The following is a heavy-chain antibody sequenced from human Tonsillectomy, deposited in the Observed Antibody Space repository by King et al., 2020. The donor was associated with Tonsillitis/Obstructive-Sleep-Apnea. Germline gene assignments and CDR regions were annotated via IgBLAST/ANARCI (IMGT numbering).Heavy chain of an antibody. D-gene: IGHD3-3*01. CDR2: IYYSGST. Sequence: VQLQESGPGLVKPSETLSLTCTVSGGSISSYYWSWIRQPPGKGLEWIGYIYYSGSTNYNPSLKSRVTISVDTSKNQFSLKLSSVTAADTAVYYCARYWSGYPDYYYYYMDVWGKGTTVTVSS. V-gene: IGHV4-59*08. CDR3: ARYWSGYPDYYYYYMDV. J-gene: IGHJ6*03. CDR1: GGSISSYY.